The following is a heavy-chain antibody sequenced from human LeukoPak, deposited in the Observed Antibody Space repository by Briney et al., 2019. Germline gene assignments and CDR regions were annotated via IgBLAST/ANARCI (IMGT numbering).Heavy chain of an antibody. D-gene: IGHD3-22*01. CDR1: GYRFTNYY. CDR3: ARGPYDDSGYSDY. Sequence: ASVKASCKASGYRFTNYYMHWVRQAPGQGLEWMGWINLNTGGTKFAQKFQGRVTMTRDTSITTAYMELSRLTSDDTAVYYCARGPYDDSGYSDYWGQGTLVTVSS. V-gene: IGHV1-2*02. CDR2: INLNTGGT. J-gene: IGHJ4*02.